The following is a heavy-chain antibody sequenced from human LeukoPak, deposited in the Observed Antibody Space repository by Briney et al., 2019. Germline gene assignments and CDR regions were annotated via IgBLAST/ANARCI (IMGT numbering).Heavy chain of an antibody. CDR2: IKSKTDGGTT. D-gene: IGHD3-10*01. Sequence: GGSLRLSCAASGFTFSSYSTNWVRQAPGEGLEWVGRIKSKTDGGTTDYAAPVKGRFTISRDDSKNTLYLQMNSLKTEDTAVYYCTTDPGHRLITMVRGVIIPLDYWGQGTLVTVSS. V-gene: IGHV3-15*01. CDR3: TTDPGHRLITMVRGVIIPLDY. J-gene: IGHJ4*02. CDR1: GFTFSSYS.